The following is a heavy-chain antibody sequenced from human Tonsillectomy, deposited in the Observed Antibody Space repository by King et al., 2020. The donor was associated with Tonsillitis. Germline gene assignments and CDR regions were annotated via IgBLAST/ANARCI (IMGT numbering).Heavy chain of an antibody. CDR2: IFYSGNT. CDR1: GGSISSYY. D-gene: IGHD3/OR15-3a*01. Sequence: LQLQESGPGLVKPSETLSLTCTVSGGSISSYYWSWIRQPPGKGLEWIGYIFYSGNTNYNPSLKSRVTISLDTSKNQVSLKLNSVTAADTAVYYCARVVGTGYDNWLDPWGQGTLVTVSS. V-gene: IGHV4-59*01. J-gene: IGHJ5*02. CDR3: ARVVGTGYDNWLDP.